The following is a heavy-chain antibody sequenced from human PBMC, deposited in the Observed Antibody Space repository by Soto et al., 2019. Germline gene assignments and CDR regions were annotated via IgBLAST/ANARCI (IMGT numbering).Heavy chain of an antibody. J-gene: IGHJ6*03. D-gene: IGHD3-9*01. V-gene: IGHV3-33*01. CDR2: IWYDGSNK. Sequence: GGSLKLSCAAFGFTFSSYGMHWVRQAPGKGLEWVAVIWYDGSNKYYADSVKGRFTISRDNSKNTLYLQMNSLRAEDTAVYYCARDGTVILTGYYNPAYYYYYMDVWGKGTTVTVSS. CDR3: ARDGTVILTGYYNPAYYYYYMDV. CDR1: GFTFSSYG.